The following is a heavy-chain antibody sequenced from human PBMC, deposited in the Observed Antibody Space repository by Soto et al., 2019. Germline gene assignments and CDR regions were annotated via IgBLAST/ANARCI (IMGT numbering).Heavy chain of an antibody. CDR3: ARSGVVVNAFDI. J-gene: IGHJ3*02. D-gene: IGHD2-21*01. CDR2: IVPISGTT. Sequence: QVQLVQSGAEVKKPGSSVKVSCKGSGGTFNYYAINWVRQAPGQGLEWMGGIVPISGTTNYAQQFQGRVTITADESTSTAYMELSSLRSEDTAVYYCARSGVVVNAFDIWGQGTLVTVSS. V-gene: IGHV1-69*12. CDR1: GGTFNYYA.